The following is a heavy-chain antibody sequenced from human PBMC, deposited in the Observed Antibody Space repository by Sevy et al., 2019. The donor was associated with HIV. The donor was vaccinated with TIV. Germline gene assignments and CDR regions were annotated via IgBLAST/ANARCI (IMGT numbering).Heavy chain of an antibody. CDR1: GFTFNTHA. Sequence: GGSLRLSCAASGFTFNTHAMHWVRQAPGKGLEWVALISYDGIIKCYSDSVKGRLTISRDNSKNTLSLQMNSLRIEDTTVYYCAREGGYTSAWSPWNYWGQGTLVTVSS. J-gene: IGHJ4*02. D-gene: IGHD6-19*01. V-gene: IGHV3-30*04. CDR2: ISYDGIIK. CDR3: AREGGYTSAWSPWNY.